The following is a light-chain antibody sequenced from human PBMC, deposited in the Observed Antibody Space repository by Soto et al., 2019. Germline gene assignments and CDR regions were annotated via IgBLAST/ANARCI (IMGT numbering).Light chain of an antibody. Sequence: QSGLTQPASGSGSPGQSITISCTGTSSDIGGYNYVSWYQQHPGKAPKLMIYDVSNRPSGVSNRFSGSKSGSTASLTISGLQAEDEADYYCSSYTSSSTYYVFGTVTKVTVL. J-gene: IGLJ1*01. CDR3: SSYTSSSTYYV. CDR1: SSDIGGYNY. CDR2: DVS. V-gene: IGLV2-14*01.